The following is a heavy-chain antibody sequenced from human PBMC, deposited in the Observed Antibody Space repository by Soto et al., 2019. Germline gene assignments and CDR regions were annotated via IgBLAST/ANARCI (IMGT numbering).Heavy chain of an antibody. CDR3: AREEMLYYDNSDYSHSSGMDV. D-gene: IGHD3-22*01. CDR2: ISDSGTT. CDR1: GGSISNYY. V-gene: IGHV4-59*12. J-gene: IGHJ6*02. Sequence: QVQLQESGPGLVKPSETLSLTCTVSGGSISNYYWSWIRQPPGKGLEWIGYISDSGTTNYNPSLNGRVTIAVDPSKNQFSLRLSSVTAADTALYYCAREEMLYYDNSDYSHSSGMDVWGQGTTVTVSS.